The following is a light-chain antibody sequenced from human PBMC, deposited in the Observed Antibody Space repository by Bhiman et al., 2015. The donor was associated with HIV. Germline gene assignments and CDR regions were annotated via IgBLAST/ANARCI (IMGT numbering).Light chain of an antibody. Sequence: QSALTQPPSASGSPGQSVTISCTGTSSDVGGYNYVSWYQQHPGKAPKFMIYEVNKWPSGVPDRFSGSKSGNTASLTVSGLQAEDEADYYCSSYAGSNNYVVFGGGTKLTVL. J-gene: IGLJ2*01. V-gene: IGLV2-8*01. CDR2: EVN. CDR3: SSYAGSNNYVV. CDR1: SSDVGGYNY.